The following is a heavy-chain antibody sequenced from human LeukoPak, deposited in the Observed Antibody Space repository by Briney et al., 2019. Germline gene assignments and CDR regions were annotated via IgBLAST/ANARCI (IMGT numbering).Heavy chain of an antibody. V-gene: IGHV3-48*01. J-gene: IGHJ4*02. CDR2: LSGSGSPI. CDR3: GRDEHWAFDY. D-gene: IGHD7-27*01. Sequence: GGSLRLSCAASGFTFSSYSMNWVRQAPGKGLEWLSYLSGSGSPIYHADSVKGRFTISRDNAKNSLYLQMNSLRAEDTAVYYCGRDEHWAFDYWGQGTLVTVSS. CDR1: GFTFSSYS.